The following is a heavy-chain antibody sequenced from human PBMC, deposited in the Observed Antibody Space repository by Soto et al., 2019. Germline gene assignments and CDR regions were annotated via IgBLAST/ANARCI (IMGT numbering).Heavy chain of an antibody. V-gene: IGHV3-23*01. CDR1: GFTFSSYA. D-gene: IGHD2-2*01. J-gene: IGHJ6*03. Sequence: GGSLRLSCASSGFTFSSYAMIWVRQAPGKGLEWVSAISGSGGSTYYADSVKGRFTISRDNSKNTLYLQMNSLRAEDTAVYYCAKLRADYIVVVPAAMPRGVSYMDVWGKGTTVTVSS. CDR2: ISGSGGST. CDR3: AKLRADYIVVVPAAMPRGVSYMDV.